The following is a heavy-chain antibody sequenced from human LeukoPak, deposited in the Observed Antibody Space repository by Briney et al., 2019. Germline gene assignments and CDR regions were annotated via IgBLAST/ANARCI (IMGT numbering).Heavy chain of an antibody. CDR2: ISYDGSNK. V-gene: IGHV3-30-3*01. Sequence: GGSPRLSCAASGFTFSSYAMHWVRQAPGKGLEWVAVISYDGSNKYYADSVKGRFTISRDNSKNTLFLQMNSLRTEDTAVYYCAKDESVARYFDYWGQGTLVTVSS. D-gene: IGHD5-12*01. CDR3: AKDESVARYFDY. J-gene: IGHJ4*02. CDR1: GFTFSSYA.